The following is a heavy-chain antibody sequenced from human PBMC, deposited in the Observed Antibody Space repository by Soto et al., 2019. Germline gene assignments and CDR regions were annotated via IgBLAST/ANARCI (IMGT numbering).Heavy chain of an antibody. CDR3: ARVQVRGVIYYYYGMDV. CDR2: IYHSGST. D-gene: IGHD3-10*01. CDR1: GGSISSSNW. V-gene: IGHV4-4*02. J-gene: IGHJ6*02. Sequence: SETLSLTCAVSGGSISSSNWWSWVRQPPGKGLEWIGEIYHSGSTNYNPSLKSRVTISVDKSKNQFSLKLSSVTAADTAVYYCARVQVRGVIYYYYGMDVSGQGTTVTVSS.